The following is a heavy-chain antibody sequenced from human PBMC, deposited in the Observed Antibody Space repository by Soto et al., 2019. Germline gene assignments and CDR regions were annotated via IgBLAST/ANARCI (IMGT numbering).Heavy chain of an antibody. D-gene: IGHD6-13*01. V-gene: IGHV3-30-3*01. CDR1: GFTFSSYA. CDR2: ISYDGSNK. CDR3: ARDPAGAAPGRYYYYGMDV. J-gene: IGHJ6*02. Sequence: GGSLRLSCAASGFTFSSYAMHWVRQAPGKGLEWVAVISYDGSNKYYADSVKGRFTISRDNSKNTLYLQMNSLRAEDTTVYYCARDPAGAAPGRYYYYGMDVWGQGTTVTVSS.